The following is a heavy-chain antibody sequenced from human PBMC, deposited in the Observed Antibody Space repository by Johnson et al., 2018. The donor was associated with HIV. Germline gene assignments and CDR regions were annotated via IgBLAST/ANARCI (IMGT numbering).Heavy chain of an antibody. D-gene: IGHD3-22*01. CDR1: GFTFDDYG. CDR2: ISYYGSST. J-gene: IGHJ3*02. V-gene: IGHV3-20*04. CDR3: ARGFSSGYNDAFDI. Sequence: VQLVESGGGVVRPGGSLRLSCVASGFTFDDYGMSWVRQVPGKGLEWVAGISYYGSSTGYADSVKGRFTISRDNSKNSMYLQMNSLRVEDTALYYCARGFSSGYNDAFDIWGQATMVTVS.